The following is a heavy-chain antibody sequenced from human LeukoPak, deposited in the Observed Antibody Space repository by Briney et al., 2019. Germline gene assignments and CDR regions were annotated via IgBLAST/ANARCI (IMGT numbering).Heavy chain of an antibody. V-gene: IGHV1-24*01. CDR1: GYTLTELS. D-gene: IGHD4-23*01. J-gene: IGHJ3*02. Sequence: ASVTVSCKVSGYTLTELSMHWVRQAPGKGLEWMGGFDPEDGETIYAQKFQGRVTMTEDTSTDTAYMELSSLRSEDTAVYYCATGVQTTVVTGGDAFDIWGQGTMVTVSS. CDR2: FDPEDGET. CDR3: ATGVQTTVVTGGDAFDI.